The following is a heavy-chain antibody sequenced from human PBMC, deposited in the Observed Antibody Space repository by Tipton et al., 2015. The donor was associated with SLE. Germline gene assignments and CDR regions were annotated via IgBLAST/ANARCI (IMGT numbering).Heavy chain of an antibody. CDR1: GGSMTSYY. D-gene: IGHD3-16*01. Sequence: TLSLTCSVSGGSMTSYYWSWIRQPAGKGLEWIGRIYTSGSTNYNPSLKSRVTMSVDTSKNQFSLKLSSVTAADTAVYYCARDSFTGDFAFDIWGQGTMVTVSS. V-gene: IGHV4-4*07. CDR2: IYTSGST. CDR3: ARDSFTGDFAFDI. J-gene: IGHJ3*02.